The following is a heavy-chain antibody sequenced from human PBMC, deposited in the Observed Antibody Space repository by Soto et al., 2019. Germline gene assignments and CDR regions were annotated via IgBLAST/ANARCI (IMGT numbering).Heavy chain of an antibody. CDR2: IIPIFGTT. D-gene: IGHD6-13*01. CDR1: GGTFTSYT. Sequence: QVQLVQSGAEVKKPGSSVKVSCKTSGGTFTSYTITWVRQAPGQGLEWVGGIIPIFGTTTYAQKFQGRVTITADESTSTAYMELSSLRSEDSAIYYCARDIAAVAAPVDYWGQGTLVTVSS. V-gene: IGHV1-69*01. CDR3: ARDIAAVAAPVDY. J-gene: IGHJ4*02.